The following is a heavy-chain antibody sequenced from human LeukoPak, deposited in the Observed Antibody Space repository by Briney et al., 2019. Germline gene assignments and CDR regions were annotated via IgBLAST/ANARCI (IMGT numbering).Heavy chain of an antibody. Sequence: SETLSLTCAVYGGSFSGYYWSWIRQPPGKGLECIGEINHSGSTNYNPSLKSRVTISVDTSKNQFSLELSSVTAADTAVYYCARGSNTRYCSSTSCYNRGTDWFDPWGQGTLVTVSS. CDR2: INHSGST. J-gene: IGHJ5*02. V-gene: IGHV4-34*01. CDR1: GGSFSGYY. D-gene: IGHD2-2*02. CDR3: ARGSNTRYCSSTSCYNRGTDWFDP.